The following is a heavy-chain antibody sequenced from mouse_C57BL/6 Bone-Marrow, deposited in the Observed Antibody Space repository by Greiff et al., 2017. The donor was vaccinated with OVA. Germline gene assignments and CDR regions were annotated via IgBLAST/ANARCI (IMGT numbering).Heavy chain of an antibody. V-gene: IGHV1-82*01. J-gene: IGHJ3*01. CDR3: ARQAGPYYGSSYAD. Sequence: QVQLQRSGPELVKPGASVKISCKASGYAFSSSWMNWVKQRPGKGLEWIGRIYPGDGDTNYNGKFKGKATLTADKSSSTADMQLSSLTSEDSAVYFCARQAGPYYGSSYADWGQGTLVTVSA. CDR2: IYPGDGDT. D-gene: IGHD1-1*01. CDR1: GYAFSSSW.